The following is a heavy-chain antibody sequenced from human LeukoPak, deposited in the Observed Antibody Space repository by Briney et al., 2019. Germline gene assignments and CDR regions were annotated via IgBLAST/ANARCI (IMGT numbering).Heavy chain of an antibody. CDR1: GGSFSGFY. V-gene: IGHV4-34*01. CDR2: INHSGST. CDR3: ARGTAAGDYYYYAMDV. D-gene: IGHD6-13*01. Sequence: SETLSLTCAVYGGSFSGFYWSWIRQPPGKGLEWIGEINHSGSTNCNPSLKSRVIISVDMSKNQFSLKLSSVTAADTAVYYRARGTAAGDYYYYAMDVWGQGTTVTVSS. J-gene: IGHJ6*02.